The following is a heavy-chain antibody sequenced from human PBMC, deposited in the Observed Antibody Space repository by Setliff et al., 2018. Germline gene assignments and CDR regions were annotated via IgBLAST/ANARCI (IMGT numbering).Heavy chain of an antibody. CDR1: GFSLSSSGVG. CDR2: IYWNDDK. V-gene: IGHV2-5*01. CDR3: ARINMVRGVPPHLDY. D-gene: IGHD3-10*01. Sequence: TLSLTCTFSGFSLSSSGVGVGWIRQPPGKALEWLALIYWNDDKRYSPSLKSRLTITKDTSKNQVVLTMTNMDPVDTATYYCARINMVRGVPPHLDYWGQGTLVTVSS. J-gene: IGHJ4*02.